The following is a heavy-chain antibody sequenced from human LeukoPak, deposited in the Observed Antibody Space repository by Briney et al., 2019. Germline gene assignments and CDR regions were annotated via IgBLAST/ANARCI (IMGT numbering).Heavy chain of an antibody. CDR3: ARDLFTPTNYGGNSGYAFDI. J-gene: IGHJ3*02. Sequence: ASVKVSCKASGYTFTSYGISWVRQAPGQGLEWMGWISAYNGNTNYAQKLQGRVTMTTDTSTSTAYTELRSLRSDDTAVYYCARDLFTPTNYGGNSGYAFDIWGQGTMVTVSS. D-gene: IGHD4-23*01. V-gene: IGHV1-18*01. CDR2: ISAYNGNT. CDR1: GYTFTSYG.